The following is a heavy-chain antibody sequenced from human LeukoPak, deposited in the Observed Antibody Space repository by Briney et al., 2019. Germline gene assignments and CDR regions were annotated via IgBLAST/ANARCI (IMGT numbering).Heavy chain of an antibody. CDR2: LYYMRGA. V-gene: IGHV4-59*01. Sequence: PSETLSLTCTVSGGSISGYYWNWSRQPPGKGVEWIGNLYYMRGAWYKSSLKSRVTTSVDTSRNEFSLKLSSVTAADTAVYYCARDRSREGTYGSGSYFPGWFDPWGQGTLVTVSS. D-gene: IGHD3-10*01. J-gene: IGHJ5*02. CDR1: GGSISGYY. CDR3: ARDRSREGTYGSGSYFPGWFDP.